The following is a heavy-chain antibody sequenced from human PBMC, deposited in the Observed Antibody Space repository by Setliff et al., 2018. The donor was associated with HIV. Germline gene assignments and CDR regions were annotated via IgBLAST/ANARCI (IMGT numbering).Heavy chain of an antibody. CDR3: ARGGANPSWFDS. D-gene: IGHD3-16*01. CDR2: INTDGSSA. Sequence: GGSLRLSCAASGFTFSTYSMKWVRQVPGKGLVWVSRINTDGSSATYADSVKGRFTNSRDNAKNTLYLQMDSLRAEDTAVYYCARGGANPSWFDSWGQGTLVTVSS. J-gene: IGHJ5*01. V-gene: IGHV3-74*03. CDR1: GFTFSTYS.